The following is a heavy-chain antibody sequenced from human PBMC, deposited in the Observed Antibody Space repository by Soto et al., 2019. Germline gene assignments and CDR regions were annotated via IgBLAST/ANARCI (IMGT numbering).Heavy chain of an antibody. D-gene: IGHD3-16*01. CDR3: ACDGGRYGHAFDY. CDR1: GGIFSSQT. V-gene: IGHV1-69*01. CDR2: IIPISGTP. Sequence: QVQLVQSGAEVKKPGSSVKVSCKASGGIFSSQTFSWVRQAPGQGLEWMGGIIPISGTPRYAQKFQGRVAITADESTTTAYIETPSLRSEATAVYYCACDGGRYGHAFDYWGQRTMVTVTS. J-gene: IGHJ4*02.